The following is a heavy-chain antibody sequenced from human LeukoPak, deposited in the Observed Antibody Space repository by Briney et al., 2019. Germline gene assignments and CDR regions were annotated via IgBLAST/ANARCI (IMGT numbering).Heavy chain of an antibody. V-gene: IGHV3-9*01. Sequence: QTGGSLRLSCAASGFTFDDYAMHWVRQAPGKGLEWVSGISWNSGAIGYADSVKGRFTISRDNAKNSLYLQMNSLRPEDTALYYCAKDITSATSYNGMDVWGQGTTVTVSS. CDR1: GFTFDDYA. D-gene: IGHD3-16*01. CDR3: AKDITSATSYNGMDV. CDR2: ISWNSGAI. J-gene: IGHJ6*02.